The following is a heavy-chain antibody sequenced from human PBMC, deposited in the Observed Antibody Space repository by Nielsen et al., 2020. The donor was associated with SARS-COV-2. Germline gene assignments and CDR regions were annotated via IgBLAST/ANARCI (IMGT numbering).Heavy chain of an antibody. D-gene: IGHD2-2*01. CDR1: GFTFSSYS. Sequence: GESLKISCAASGFTFSSYSMNWVRQAPGKGLEWVSSISSSSSYIYYADSVKGRFTISRDNAKNSLYLQMNSLRAEDTAVYYCAREVVVVPAATHTYYYYYYMDVWGKGTTVTVSS. J-gene: IGHJ6*03. CDR2: ISSSSSYI. CDR3: AREVVVVPAATHTYYYYYYMDV. V-gene: IGHV3-21*01.